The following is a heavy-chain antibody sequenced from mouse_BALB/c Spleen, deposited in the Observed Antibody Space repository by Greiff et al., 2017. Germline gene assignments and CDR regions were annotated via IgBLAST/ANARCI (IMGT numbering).Heavy chain of an antibody. V-gene: IGHV5-12-1*01. CDR1: GFAFSSYD. J-gene: IGHJ1*01. Sequence: EVKLVESGGGLVKPGGSLKLSCAASGFAFSSYDMSWVRQTPEKRLEWVAYISSGGGSTYYPDTVKGRFTISRDNAKNTLYLQMSSLKSEDTAMYYCARQGDDNWYFDVWGAGTTVTVSS. CDR2: ISSGGGST. CDR3: ARQGDDNWYFDV.